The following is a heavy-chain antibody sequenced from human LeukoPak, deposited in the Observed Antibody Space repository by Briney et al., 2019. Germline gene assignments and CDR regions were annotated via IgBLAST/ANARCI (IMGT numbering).Heavy chain of an antibody. V-gene: IGHV4-59*11. CDR2: VYDSGST. Sequence: PSETLSLTCTVSGASISNHYWNWVRQSPGKGLEWIGYVYDSGSTNYNPSLKSRVTTSVDTSKNQFSLKLSSVTAADTAVYYCARLVAYCDKTSCSGSWGQGTLVTVPS. D-gene: IGHD2-21*01. J-gene: IGHJ4*02. CDR1: GASISNHY. CDR3: ARLVAYCDKTSCSGS.